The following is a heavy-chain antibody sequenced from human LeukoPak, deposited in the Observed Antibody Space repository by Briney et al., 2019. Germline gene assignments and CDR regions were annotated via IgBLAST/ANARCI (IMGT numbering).Heavy chain of an antibody. V-gene: IGHV4-59*01. D-gene: IGHD1-14*01. CDR2: IYYSGST. Sequence: SETLSLTCTVSGGSISSYYWSWIRQPPGKGLEWIGYIYYSGSTNYNPSLKSRVTISVDTSRNQFSLKLSSATAADTAVYYCARGGPTTCDYWGQGTLVTVSS. J-gene: IGHJ4*02. CDR1: GGSISSYY. CDR3: ARGGPTTCDY.